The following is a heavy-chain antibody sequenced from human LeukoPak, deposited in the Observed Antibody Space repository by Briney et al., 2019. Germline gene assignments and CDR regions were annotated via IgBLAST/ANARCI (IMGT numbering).Heavy chain of an antibody. Sequence: GGSLRLSCAASGFSFISYCRSWVRQAPGKGLEWVANINQDGSEIFYLDSVKGRFTVSRDNAKNALYLQMNSLRAEDTAVYYCARDRGYSGYENFMYWGQGTLVTVSS. D-gene: IGHD5-12*01. CDR1: GFSFISYC. J-gene: IGHJ4*02. CDR3: ARDRGYSGYENFMY. V-gene: IGHV3-7*04. CDR2: INQDGSEI.